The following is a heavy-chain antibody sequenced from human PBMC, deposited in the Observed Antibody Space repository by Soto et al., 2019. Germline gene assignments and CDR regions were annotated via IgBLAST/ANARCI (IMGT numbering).Heavy chain of an antibody. V-gene: IGHV4-31*03. J-gene: IGHJ5*02. CDR2: IYYSGST. Sequence: SETLSLTCTVSGGSISSGDYYWSWIRQHPGKGLEWIGYIYYSGSTNYNPSLKSRVTISVDTSKNQFSLKLSSVTAADTAVYYCARGYCSSTSCFDPWGQGTLVTVSS. CDR1: GGSISSGDYY. CDR3: ARGYCSSTSCFDP. D-gene: IGHD2-2*01.